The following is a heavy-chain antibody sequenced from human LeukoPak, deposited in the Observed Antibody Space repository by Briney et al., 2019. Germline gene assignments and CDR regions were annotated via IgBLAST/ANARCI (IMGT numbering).Heavy chain of an antibody. V-gene: IGHV4-4*09. J-gene: IGHJ5*02. Sequence: PSETLSLTCTVSGGSISSYYRSWIRQPPGKGLEWIGYIYTSGSTNYNPSPKSRVAISVDTSKNQFSLKLSSVTAADTAVYYCARLVVPAAILDPWGQGTLVTVSS. D-gene: IGHD2-2*01. CDR1: GGSISSYY. CDR2: IYTSGST. CDR3: ARLVVPAAILDP.